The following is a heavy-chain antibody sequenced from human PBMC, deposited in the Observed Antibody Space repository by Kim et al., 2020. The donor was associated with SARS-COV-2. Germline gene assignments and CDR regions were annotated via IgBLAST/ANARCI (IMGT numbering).Heavy chain of an antibody. Sequence: GGSLRLSCVASGFTFSTSWMTWVRQAPGKGLEWVATIKHDGSDKYYVDSVKGRFTISRDNAKNSLFLQMNSLRPEDTAVYYCAGPYSSTGAWGYWGPGTL. V-gene: IGHV3-7*03. CDR1: GFTFSTSW. CDR2: IKHDGSDK. J-gene: IGHJ4*02. D-gene: IGHD6-19*01. CDR3: AGPYSSTGAWGY.